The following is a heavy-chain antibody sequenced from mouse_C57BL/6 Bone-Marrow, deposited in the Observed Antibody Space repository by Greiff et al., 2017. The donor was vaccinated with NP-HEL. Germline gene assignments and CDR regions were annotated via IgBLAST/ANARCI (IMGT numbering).Heavy chain of an antibody. J-gene: IGHJ4*01. CDR2: IYPGNSDT. Sequence: VQLKESGTVLARPGASVKMSCKTSGYTFTSYWMHWVKQRPGQGLEWIGAIYPGNSDTSYNQKFKGKAKLTAVTSASTAYMELSSLTNEDSAVYYCTKFITTVVAQYYYAMDYWGQGTSVTVSS. CDR1: GYTFTSYW. V-gene: IGHV1-5*01. D-gene: IGHD1-1*01. CDR3: TKFITTVVAQYYYAMDY.